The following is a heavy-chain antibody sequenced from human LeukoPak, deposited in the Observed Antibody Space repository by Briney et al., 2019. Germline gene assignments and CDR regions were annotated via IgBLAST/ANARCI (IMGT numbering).Heavy chain of an antibody. D-gene: IGHD6-13*01. CDR3: ARGPSSSWYLLFDP. CDR2: IWYDGSNK. Sequence: GGSLRLSCAASGFTFSSYGMHWVRQAPGKGLEWVAVIWYDGSNKYYADSVKGRFTISRDNSKNTLYLQMNSLRAEDTAVYYCARGPSSSWYLLFDPWGQGTLVTVSS. CDR1: GFTFSSYG. J-gene: IGHJ5*02. V-gene: IGHV3-33*01.